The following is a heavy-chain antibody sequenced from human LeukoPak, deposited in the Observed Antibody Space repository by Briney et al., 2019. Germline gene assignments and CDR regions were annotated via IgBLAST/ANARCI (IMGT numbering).Heavy chain of an antibody. Sequence: GGSLRLSCAASGFTFSGSAMHWVRQASGKGREWVGRIRSKANSYATAYAASVKGRFTISRDDSKNTAYLQMNSLKTEDTAVYYCTRQGGGDGYNKNNDAFDIWGQGTMVTVSS. V-gene: IGHV3-73*01. D-gene: IGHD5-24*01. CDR3: TRQGGGDGYNKNNDAFDI. CDR2: IRSKANSYAT. CDR1: GFTFSGSA. J-gene: IGHJ3*02.